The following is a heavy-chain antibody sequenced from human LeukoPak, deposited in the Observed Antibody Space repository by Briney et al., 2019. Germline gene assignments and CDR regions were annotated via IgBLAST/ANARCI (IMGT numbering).Heavy chain of an antibody. D-gene: IGHD3-10*01. J-gene: IGHJ2*01. V-gene: IGHV4-31*03. Sequence: PSQTLSLTCTVSGGSISSGGYYWSWIRQHPGKGLEWIGYISYSGSTFYNPPLKSRVTISEETSKNQFSMKLSSVTAADTAVYYCASHGSGSYYNYFDLWGRGTLVTVSS. CDR2: ISYSGST. CDR1: GGSISSGGYY. CDR3: ASHGSGSYYNYFDL.